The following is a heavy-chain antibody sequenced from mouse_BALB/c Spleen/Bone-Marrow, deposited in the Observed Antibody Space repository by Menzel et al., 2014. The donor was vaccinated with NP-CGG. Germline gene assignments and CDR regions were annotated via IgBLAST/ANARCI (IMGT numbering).Heavy chain of an antibody. J-gene: IGHJ2*01. CDR2: IDPENGNI. CDR3: TRRGFDF. V-gene: IGHV14-3*02. CDR1: GFNIKDTY. Sequence: EVQVVESGAELVKPGASVKLSCTASGFNIKDTYIHWVKRRPEQGLEWIGRIDPENGNIKYDPKFQVKATITADTSSNTAYLQLSRLTSEDTTVYYFTRRGFDFWGQGTPLTVSS.